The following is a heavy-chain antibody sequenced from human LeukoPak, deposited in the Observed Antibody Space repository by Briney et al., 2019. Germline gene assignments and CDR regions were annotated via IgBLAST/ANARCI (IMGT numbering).Heavy chain of an antibody. J-gene: IGHJ6*02. CDR2: IYYSGST. Sequence: SGTLSLTCAVSGGSISSSNWWSWVRQPPGKGLEWIGYIYYSGSTYYNPSLKSRVTISVDTSKNQFSLKLSSVTAADTAVYYCARDRWELPPDYYYYGMDVWGQGTTVTVSS. CDR3: ARDRWELPPDYYYYGMDV. CDR1: GGSISSSNW. V-gene: IGHV4-4*02. D-gene: IGHD1-26*01.